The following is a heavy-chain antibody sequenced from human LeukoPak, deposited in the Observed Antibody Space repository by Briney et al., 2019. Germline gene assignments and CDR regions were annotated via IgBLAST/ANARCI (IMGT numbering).Heavy chain of an antibody. CDR3: AREGGYSYGYSSNVVDY. CDR1: GGSISSGGYY. V-gene: IGHV4-31*03. D-gene: IGHD5-18*01. CDR2: IYYSGST. Sequence: PSKTLSLTCTVSGGSISSGGYYWSWIRQHPGKGLEWIGYIYYSGSTYYNPSLKSRVTISVDTSKNQFSLKLSSVTAADTAVYYCAREGGYSYGYSSNVVDYWGQGTLVTVSS. J-gene: IGHJ4*02.